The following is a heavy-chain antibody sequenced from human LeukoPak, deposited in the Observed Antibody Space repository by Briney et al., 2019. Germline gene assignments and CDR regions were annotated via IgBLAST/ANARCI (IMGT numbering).Heavy chain of an antibody. J-gene: IGHJ2*01. CDR2: INHSGST. Sequence: SETLSLTCAVYGGSFSGYYWSWIRQPPGKGLERIGEINHSGSTNYNPSLKSRVTISVDTSKNQFSLKLSSVTAADTAVYYCAREGVPPEQYFDLWGRGTLVTVSS. CDR1: GGSFSGYY. V-gene: IGHV4-34*01. D-gene: IGHD3-10*01. CDR3: AREGVPPEQYFDL.